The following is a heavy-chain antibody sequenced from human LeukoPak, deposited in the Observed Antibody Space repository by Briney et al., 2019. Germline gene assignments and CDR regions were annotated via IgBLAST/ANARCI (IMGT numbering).Heavy chain of an antibody. V-gene: IGHV3-20*04. D-gene: IGHD3-3*01. CDR3: VKDSNYDFWSGYYKGFDN. J-gene: IGHJ4*02. CDR2: ISRDGGRT. Sequence: PGGSLRLSCAASGFTSGFTFDDYGMNWLRQVPGRGLEWVSGISRDGGRTGYADSVQGRFTISRDNSRNSLHLQMNSLRVEDTAFYYCVKDSNYDFWSGYYKGFDNWGQGTLVTVSS. CDR1: GFTFDDYG.